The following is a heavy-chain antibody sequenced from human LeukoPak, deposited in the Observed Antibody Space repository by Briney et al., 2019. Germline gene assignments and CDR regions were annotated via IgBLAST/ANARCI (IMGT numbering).Heavy chain of an antibody. Sequence: GASVKVSCKASGYTFTGYYMHWVRQAPGQGLEWMGWINPNSGGTNYAQKFQGRVTMTRDTSISTAYMELSRLRSDDTAVYYCARGKKGIAAAGYAGYYGMDVWGQGTTVTVSS. D-gene: IGHD6-13*01. V-gene: IGHV1-2*02. CDR2: INPNSGGT. CDR1: GYTFTGYY. CDR3: ARGKKGIAAAGYAGYYGMDV. J-gene: IGHJ6*02.